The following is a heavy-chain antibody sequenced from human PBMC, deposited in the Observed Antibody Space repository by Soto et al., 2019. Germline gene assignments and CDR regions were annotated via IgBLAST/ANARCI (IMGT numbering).Heavy chain of an antibody. CDR2: IYYSGST. D-gene: IGHD3-16*01. CDR1: GGSISSGGYY. V-gene: IGHV4-31*03. Sequence: SETLSLTCTVSGGSISSGGYYWSWIRQHPGKGLEWIGYIYYSGSTYYNPSLKSRVTISVDTSKNQFSLKLSSVTAADTAVYYCARDWPEGDYYYGMDVWGQGTTVTVSS. J-gene: IGHJ6*02. CDR3: ARDWPEGDYYYGMDV.